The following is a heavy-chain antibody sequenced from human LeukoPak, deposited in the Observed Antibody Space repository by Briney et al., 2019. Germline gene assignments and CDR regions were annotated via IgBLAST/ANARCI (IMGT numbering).Heavy chain of an antibody. CDR3: ARPRTTGSSYDAFDI. D-gene: IGHD1-7*01. CDR2: IYPGDSDT. V-gene: IGHV5-51*01. Sequence: GESLKISCKGSGYSFTSYWIGWVRQMPGKGLEWVGIIYPGDSDTRYSPSFQGQVTISADKSITTAYLQWSSLKASDSAMYYCARPRTTGSSYDAFDIWGKGTLVTVSS. CDR1: GYSFTSYW. J-gene: IGHJ3*02.